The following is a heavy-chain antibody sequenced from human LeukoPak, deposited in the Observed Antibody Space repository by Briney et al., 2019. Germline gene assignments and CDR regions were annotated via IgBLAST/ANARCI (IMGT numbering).Heavy chain of an antibody. Sequence: KPAGSLRLSCATSGFTFSDYNMIWVRQAPGKGLEWVSYISSSGSTIYYADSVKGRFTISRDNAKNSLYLQMNSLRAEDTAVYYCARQNDYGDYFDYWGQGTLVTVSS. J-gene: IGHJ4*02. CDR3: ARQNDYGDYFDY. CDR2: ISSSGSTI. CDR1: GFTFSDYN. D-gene: IGHD4-17*01. V-gene: IGHV3-11*01.